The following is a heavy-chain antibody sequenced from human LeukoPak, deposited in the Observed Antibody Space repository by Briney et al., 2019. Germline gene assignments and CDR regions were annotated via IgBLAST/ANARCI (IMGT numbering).Heavy chain of an antibody. D-gene: IGHD3-10*01. J-gene: IGHJ4*02. CDR1: GFTVSTNY. CDR3: ARDADGVVDY. Sequence: GGSLRLSCAASGFTVSTNYMDWVRQAPGKGLEWVSLIYSGGDTYHADSVRGRFTISRDNSKNTLYLQMNGLRAEDAAVYYCARDADGVVDYWGQGALVSVSS. V-gene: IGHV3-53*05. CDR2: IYSGGDT.